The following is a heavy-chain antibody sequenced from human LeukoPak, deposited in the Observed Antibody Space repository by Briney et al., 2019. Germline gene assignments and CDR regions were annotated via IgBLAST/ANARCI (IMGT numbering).Heavy chain of an antibody. V-gene: IGHV1-46*01. CDR2: INPSGGST. CDR3: ARSTTPVPDAYSSPGDY. Sequence: ASVKVSCKASGYTFTSYYMHWVRQAPGQGLEWMGIINPSGGSTSYAQKFQGRVTMTRDTSTSTVYMELSSLRSEDTAVYYCARSTTPVPDAYSSPGDYWGQGTLVTVSS. J-gene: IGHJ4*02. CDR1: GYTFTSYY. D-gene: IGHD6-13*01.